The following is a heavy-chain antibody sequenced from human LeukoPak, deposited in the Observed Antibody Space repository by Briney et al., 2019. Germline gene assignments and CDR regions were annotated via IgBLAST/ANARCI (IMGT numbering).Heavy chain of an antibody. CDR1: GFTFSSYC. CDR2: TRNKANSYTT. V-gene: IGHV3-72*01. Sequence: GGSLRLSCAASGFTFSSYCMHWVRQAPGKGLEWVGRTRNKANSYTTEYAASVKGRFTISRDDSKNSLYLQMNSLKTEDTAVYYCASVYCSSTSCHPLGAFDVWGQGTMVTVSS. CDR3: ASVYCSSTSCHPLGAFDV. J-gene: IGHJ3*01. D-gene: IGHD2-2*01.